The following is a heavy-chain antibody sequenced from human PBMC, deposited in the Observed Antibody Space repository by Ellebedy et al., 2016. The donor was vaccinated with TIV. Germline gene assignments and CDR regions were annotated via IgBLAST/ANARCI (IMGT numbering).Heavy chain of an antibody. Sequence: GGSLRLSXAASGFTFSSYAMSWVRQAPGKGLEWVSAISGSGGSTYYADSVKGRFTISRDNSKNTLYLQMNSLRAEDTAVYYCAKVEQQLVHRWFNPWGQGTLVTVSS. CDR3: AKVEQQLVHRWFNP. CDR1: GFTFSSYA. CDR2: ISGSGGST. J-gene: IGHJ5*02. D-gene: IGHD6-13*01. V-gene: IGHV3-23*01.